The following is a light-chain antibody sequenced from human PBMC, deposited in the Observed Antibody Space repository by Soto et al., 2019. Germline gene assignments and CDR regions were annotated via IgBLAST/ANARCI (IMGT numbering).Light chain of an antibody. CDR2: DTS. J-gene: IGKJ1*01. Sequence: EIFLTQSPVSLSLSPGERATLSCRASHSINTFLAWYQQKPGQAPTLLIYDTSDRATGIPARFSGSGSGTDFTLTISSLQPEDFAAFYCQQRSIWPWTFGQGTKVDIK. V-gene: IGKV3-11*01. CDR3: QQRSIWPWT. CDR1: HSINTF.